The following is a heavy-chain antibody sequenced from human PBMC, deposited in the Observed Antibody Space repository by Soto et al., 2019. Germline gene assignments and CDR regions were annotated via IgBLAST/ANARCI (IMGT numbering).Heavy chain of an antibody. J-gene: IGHJ5*02. CDR2: ISSSSSYI. D-gene: IGHD2-2*01. V-gene: IGHV3-21*01. CDR3: AREGLEYQLSYSWFDP. CDR1: GFTFSSYS. Sequence: PGGSLRLSCAASGFTFSSYSMNWVRQAPGKGLEWVSSISSSSSYIYYADSVKGRFTISRDNAKNSLYLQMNSLRAEDTAVYYCAREGLEYQLSYSWFDPWGQGTLVTVSS.